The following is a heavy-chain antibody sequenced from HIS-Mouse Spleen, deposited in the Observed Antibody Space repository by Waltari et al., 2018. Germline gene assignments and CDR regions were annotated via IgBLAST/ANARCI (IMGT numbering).Heavy chain of an antibody. V-gene: IGHV4-39*07. J-gene: IGHJ2*01. CDR1: GCSLSSRSYY. CDR3: AREIPYSSSWYDWYFDL. D-gene: IGHD6-13*01. CDR2: IYYSGST. Sequence: QLQLQESGPGLVKPSETLSLTCTVSGCSLSSRSYYWGWIRPPPGKGLEWIGSIYYSGSTYYNPSLKSRVTISVDTSKNQFSLKLSSVTAADTAVYYCAREIPYSSSWYDWYFDLWGRGTLVTVSA.